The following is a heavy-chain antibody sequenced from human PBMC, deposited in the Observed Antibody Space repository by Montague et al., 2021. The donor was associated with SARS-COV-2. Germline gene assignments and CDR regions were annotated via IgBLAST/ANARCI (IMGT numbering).Heavy chain of an antibody. J-gene: IGHJ4*02. Sequence: SLRLSCAASGFAVSGNYMNWVRQAPGKGLEWVSIIYIGGSSYYSDSVRGRFTISRDNSKNTLYLQMNGLRAEDTAVYYCAREADYGSETYSLDYWGQGALVTVSS. CDR3: AREADYGSETYSLDY. CDR2: IYIGGSS. V-gene: IGHV3-53*01. D-gene: IGHD3-10*01. CDR1: GFAVSGNY.